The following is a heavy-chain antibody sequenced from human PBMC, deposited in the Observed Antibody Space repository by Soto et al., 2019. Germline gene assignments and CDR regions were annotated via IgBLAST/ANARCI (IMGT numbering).Heavy chain of an antibody. CDR1: GFTFSSFA. D-gene: IGHD3-3*01. J-gene: IGHJ5*02. CDR3: ATSGDGHGLWSTYDQPPS. V-gene: IGHV3-23*01. Sequence: GGSLRLSCVVSGFTFSSFALSWVRQAPGKGLEWVSVISGSGAGTYYADSVKGRFTISRDNSMNTLYLQMNSLRVEDTAVYSCATSGDGHGLWSTYDQPPSWGQGTLVTV. CDR2: ISGSGAGT.